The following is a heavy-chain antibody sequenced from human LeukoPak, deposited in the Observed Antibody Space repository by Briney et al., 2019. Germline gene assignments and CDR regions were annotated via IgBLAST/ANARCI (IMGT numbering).Heavy chain of an antibody. CDR3: ASWSRDGYNRLDY. Sequence: PGGSLRRSCAASGFTFSSYWMSWVRQAPGKGLEWVANIKQDGSEKYYVDSVKGRFTISRDNAKNSLYLQMNSLRAEDTAVYYCASWSRDGYNRLDYWGQGTLVTVSS. D-gene: IGHD5-24*01. CDR2: IKQDGSEK. CDR1: GFTFSSYW. V-gene: IGHV3-7*01. J-gene: IGHJ4*02.